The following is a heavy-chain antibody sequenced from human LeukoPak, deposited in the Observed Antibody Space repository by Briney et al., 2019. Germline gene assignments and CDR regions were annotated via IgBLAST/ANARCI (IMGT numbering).Heavy chain of an antibody. D-gene: IGHD3-10*01. CDR1: GYTFTGYG. CDR2: ISAYNGNT. Sequence: ASVKVSCKASGYTFTGYGISWVRQAPGQGLEWMGWISAYNGNTNYAQKLQGRVTMTTDTSTSTAYMELRSLRSDDTAVYYCARDQQYGYYYYYYGMDVWGQGTTVTVSS. CDR3: ARDQQYGYYYYYYGMDV. J-gene: IGHJ6*02. V-gene: IGHV1-18*01.